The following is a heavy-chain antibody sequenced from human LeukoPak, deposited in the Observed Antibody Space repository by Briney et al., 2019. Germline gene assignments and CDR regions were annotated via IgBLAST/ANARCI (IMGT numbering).Heavy chain of an antibody. Sequence: SVKVSCKASGGTFSSYAISWVRQAPGQGLEWMGGIIPIFGTANYAQNFQGRVTITADESTSTAYMELSSLRSEDTAVYYCASPDGRYYYDSSGYSTWGQGTLVTVSS. D-gene: IGHD3-22*01. CDR1: GGTFSSYA. CDR3: ASPDGRYYYDSSGYST. V-gene: IGHV1-69*01. J-gene: IGHJ5*02. CDR2: IIPIFGTA.